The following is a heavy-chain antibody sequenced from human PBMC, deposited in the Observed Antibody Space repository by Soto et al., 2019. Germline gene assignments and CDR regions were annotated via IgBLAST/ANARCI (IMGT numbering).Heavy chain of an antibody. CDR1: GGSISSYY. Sequence: SETLSLTCTGSGGSISSYYWSCIRQPPGKGLEWIGYIYYSGSTNYNPSLKSRVTISVDTSKNQFSMKLSSVTAADTAVYYCARSDHSGYYYYGMDVWGQGTTVTVSS. CDR3: ARSDHSGYYYYGMDV. J-gene: IGHJ6*02. V-gene: IGHV4-59*08. D-gene: IGHD3-10*01. CDR2: IYYSGST.